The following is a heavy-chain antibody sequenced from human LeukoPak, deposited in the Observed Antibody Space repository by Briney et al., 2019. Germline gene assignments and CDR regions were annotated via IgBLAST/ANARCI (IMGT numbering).Heavy chain of an antibody. Sequence: GASVKVSCKASGGTFSSYAISWVRQAPGQGLEWMGGIIPIFGTANYAQKFQGRVTITTDESTSTAYMELNSLRAEDTAVYYCARDDTVTSHFDYWGQGTLVTVSS. CDR1: GGTFSSYA. CDR2: IIPIFGTA. J-gene: IGHJ4*02. CDR3: ARDDTVTSHFDY. D-gene: IGHD4-11*01. V-gene: IGHV1-69*05.